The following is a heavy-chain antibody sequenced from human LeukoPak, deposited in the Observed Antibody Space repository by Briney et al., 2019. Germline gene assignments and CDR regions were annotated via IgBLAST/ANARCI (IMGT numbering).Heavy chain of an antibody. V-gene: IGHV4-59*11. CDR2: IYYSGST. D-gene: IGHD3-3*01. CDR1: GGSISSHY. CDR3: ARVAVTIFGVVIIPAYFDY. J-gene: IGHJ4*02. Sequence: SETLSLTCTVSGGSISSHYWSWIRQPPGKGLEWIGYIYYSGSTNYNPSLKSRVTISVDTSKNQFSLKLSSVTAADTAVYYCARVAVTIFGVVIIPAYFDYWGQGTLVTVFS.